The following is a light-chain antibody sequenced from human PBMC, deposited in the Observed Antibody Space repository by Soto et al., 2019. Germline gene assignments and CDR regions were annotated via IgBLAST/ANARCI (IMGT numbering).Light chain of an antibody. CDR3: QQYNTYWT. Sequence: DIQMTQSPSTLSASVGERVTITCRASQRISTWLAWYQHKPGKAPKLLIFRASNLESGVPSRFSGSGSGTEFTLTISSLQPDDFATYYCQQYNTYWTFGQGTRVEIK. J-gene: IGKJ1*01. CDR1: QRISTW. CDR2: RAS. V-gene: IGKV1-5*03.